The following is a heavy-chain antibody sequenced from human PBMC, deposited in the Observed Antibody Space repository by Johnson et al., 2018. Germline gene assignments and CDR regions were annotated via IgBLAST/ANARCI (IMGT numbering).Heavy chain of an antibody. D-gene: IGHD3-22*01. Sequence: QVQLVQSGAEVKKPGSSVKVSCKTSGGTFSSYAFSWVRQAPGQGLEWLGGIIGMFGTAHHAQKFQGRVTITADEFTSTAYMELSSLTSEDTAVYYCARSAYYYHTGYFQHWGQGTLVTVSS. CDR2: IIGMFGTA. V-gene: IGHV1-69*12. J-gene: IGHJ1*01. CDR3: ARSAYYYHTGYFQH. CDR1: GGTFSSYA.